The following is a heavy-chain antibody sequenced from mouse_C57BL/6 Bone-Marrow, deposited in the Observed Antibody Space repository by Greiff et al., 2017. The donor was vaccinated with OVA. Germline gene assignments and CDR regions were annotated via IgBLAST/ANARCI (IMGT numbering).Heavy chain of an antibody. CDR2: ISDGGSYT. Sequence: EVQLVESGGGLVKPGGSLKLSCAASGFTFSSYAMSWVRQTPEKRLEWVATISDGGSYTYYPDNVKGRFTISRDNAKNNLYLQMSHLKSEDTAMYYCARERYYGSEYFDVWGTGTTVTVSS. J-gene: IGHJ1*03. CDR1: GFTFSSYA. D-gene: IGHD1-1*01. CDR3: ARERYYGSEYFDV. V-gene: IGHV5-4*01.